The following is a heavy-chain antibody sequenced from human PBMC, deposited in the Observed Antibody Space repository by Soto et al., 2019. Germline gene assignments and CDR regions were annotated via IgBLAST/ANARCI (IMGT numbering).Heavy chain of an antibody. CDR1: GGSISSYY. CDR3: ARGVVVRLRLARFDR. CDR2: IYYSGST. Sequence: PSETLSLTCTVSGGSISSYYWSWIRQPPGKGLEWIGYIYYSGSTNYNPSLKSRVTISVYTSKNQFSLKLSSVTAADTAVYYCARGVVVRLRLARFDRWGQGNLVTVSS. V-gene: IGHV4-59*01. J-gene: IGHJ5*02. D-gene: IGHD3-22*01.